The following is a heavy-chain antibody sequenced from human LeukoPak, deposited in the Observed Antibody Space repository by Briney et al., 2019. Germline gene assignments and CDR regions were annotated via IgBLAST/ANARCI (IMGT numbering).Heavy chain of an antibody. CDR2: INPNSGGT. CDR3: ARDGVAGVYYFDY. J-gene: IGHJ4*02. Sequence: ASVKVSCKASGYTFTGYYMHWVRQAPGQGLEWMGWINPNSGGTNYAQKFQGRVTMTRDTSTSTVYMELSSLRSEDTAVYYCARDGVAGVYYFDYWGQGTLVTVSS. CDR1: GYTFTGYY. D-gene: IGHD6-19*01. V-gene: IGHV1-2*02.